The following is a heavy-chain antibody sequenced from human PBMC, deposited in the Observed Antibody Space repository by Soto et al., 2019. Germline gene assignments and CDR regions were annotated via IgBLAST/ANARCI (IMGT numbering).Heavy chain of an antibody. CDR3: ARGSGLTKNDY. Sequence: QVQLQESGPGLVKPSQTLSLTCTVSGGSISSGGYYWSWIRQHPGKGLEWIGYIYYSGSTYYNPSLKSRGTISGYTSKNQFSLKLSSVTAADTAVYYCARGSGLTKNDYWGQGTLVTVSS. CDR2: IYYSGST. J-gene: IGHJ4*02. CDR1: GGSISSGGYY. D-gene: IGHD1-20*01. V-gene: IGHV4-31*03.